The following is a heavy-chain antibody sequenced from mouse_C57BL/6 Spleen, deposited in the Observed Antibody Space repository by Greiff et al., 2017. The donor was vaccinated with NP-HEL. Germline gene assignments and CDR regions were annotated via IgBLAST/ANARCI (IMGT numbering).Heavy chain of an antibody. CDR1: GYTFTSYW. V-gene: IGHV1-7*01. CDR3: ARNDYDNAMDD. CDR2: INPSSGYT. D-gene: IGHD2-4*01. Sequence: VQLQQSGAELAKPGASVKLSCKASGYTFTSYWMHWVKQRPGQGLEWIGYINPSSGYTQYNQKFKDKATLTADKSSSTAYMQLSSLTYEDSAVYYCARNDYDNAMDDWGQGTSVTVSS. J-gene: IGHJ4*01.